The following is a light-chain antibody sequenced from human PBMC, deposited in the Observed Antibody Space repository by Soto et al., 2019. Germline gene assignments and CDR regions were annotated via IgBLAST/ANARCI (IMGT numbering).Light chain of an antibody. J-gene: IGKJ3*01. CDR1: QSVSSN. Sequence: EIVMTQSPATLSVSPGERATLSCRASQSVSSNLAWYQQKPGQAPRLLIYGASTRATGSPARFSGSGSGTEFTLTISSLQSEDFAVYYCQQYNNWPKTFGPGTKVDI. CDR3: QQYNNWPKT. V-gene: IGKV3-15*01. CDR2: GAS.